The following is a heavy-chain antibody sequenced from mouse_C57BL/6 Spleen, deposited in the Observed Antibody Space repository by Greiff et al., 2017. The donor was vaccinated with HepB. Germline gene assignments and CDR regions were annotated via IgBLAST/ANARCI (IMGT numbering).Heavy chain of an antibody. V-gene: IGHV1-15*01. CDR3: TRAGSSPWYFDV. J-gene: IGHJ1*03. CDR1: GYTFTDYE. CDR2: IDPETGGT. Sequence: QVQLKESGAELVRPGASVTLSCKASGYTFTDYEMHWVKQTPVHGLEWIGAIDPETGGTAYNQKFKGKAILTADKSSSTAYMELRSLTSEDSAVYYCTRAGSSPWYFDVWGTGTTVTVSS. D-gene: IGHD1-1*01.